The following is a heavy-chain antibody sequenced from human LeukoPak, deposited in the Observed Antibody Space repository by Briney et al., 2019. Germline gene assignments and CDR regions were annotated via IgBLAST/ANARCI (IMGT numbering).Heavy chain of an antibody. CDR3: AKDLSTAVWWLPDYYYYGMDV. Sequence: SVKVSCKASGGTFSSYAISWVRQAPGQGLEWMGRIIPILGIANYAQKFQGRVTITADKSTSTAYMELSSLRSEDTAVYYCAKDLSTAVWWLPDYYYYGMDVWGQGTTVTVSS. CDR2: IIPILGIA. V-gene: IGHV1-69*04. D-gene: IGHD5-12*01. J-gene: IGHJ6*02. CDR1: GGTFSSYA.